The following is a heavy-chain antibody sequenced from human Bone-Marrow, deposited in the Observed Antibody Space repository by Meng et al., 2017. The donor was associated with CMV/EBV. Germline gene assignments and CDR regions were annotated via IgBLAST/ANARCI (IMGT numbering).Heavy chain of an antibody. CDR3: AKDRLGILTYCSSTNCPGGGY. Sequence: GESLKISCAASGFTFSSYAMSWVRQAPGKGLEWVSAISGSGGTTYYADSVKGRFTISRDNSKNTLYLQMNSLRAEDTAVYYCAKDRLGILTYCSSTNCPGGGYWGQGPLVTGYS. V-gene: IGHV3-23*01. CDR2: ISGSGGTT. CDR1: GFTFSSYA. D-gene: IGHD2-2*01. J-gene: IGHJ4*02.